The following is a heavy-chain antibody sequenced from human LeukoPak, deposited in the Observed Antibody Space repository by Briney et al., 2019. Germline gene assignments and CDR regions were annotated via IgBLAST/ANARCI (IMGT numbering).Heavy chain of an antibody. Sequence: SESLSLTCTVSGGSISSYYWSWIRRPPGKGLEWIGYIYYSGSTNYNPSLKSRVTISVDTSKNQFSLKLSAVTAADTAVYYCARHFAYSSSSYFDYWAQGSLVSV. CDR1: GGSISSYY. CDR2: IYYSGST. V-gene: IGHV4-59*08. D-gene: IGHD6-6*01. CDR3: ARHFAYSSSSYFDY. J-gene: IGHJ4*02.